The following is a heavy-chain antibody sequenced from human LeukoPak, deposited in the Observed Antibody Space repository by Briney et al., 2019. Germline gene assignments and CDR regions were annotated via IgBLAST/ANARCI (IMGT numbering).Heavy chain of an antibody. Sequence: ASVKVSCKGSGGAFSSYAISWVRQAPGQGFEWMGGIIPIFGTANYAQKFQGRVTITADKSTSTAYMELSSLTSEDTAVYYCARAMAWFDPWGQGTLVTVSS. CDR3: ARAMAWFDP. CDR1: GGAFSSYA. CDR2: IIPIFGTA. D-gene: IGHD2-8*01. J-gene: IGHJ5*02. V-gene: IGHV1-69*06.